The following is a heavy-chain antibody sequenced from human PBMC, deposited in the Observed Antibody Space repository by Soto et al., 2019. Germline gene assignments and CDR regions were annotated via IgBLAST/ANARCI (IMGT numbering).Heavy chain of an antibody. CDR2: IYPGDSDT. D-gene: IGHD6-13*01. V-gene: IGHV5-51*01. Sequence: GEPLKLSCKGSGYSFTSYWIGWVRQMPGKGLEWMGIIYPGDSDTRYSPSFQGQVTISADKSISTAYLQWSSLKASDTAMYYCARHGQQLETYYYYYGMDVWGQGTTVTVSS. CDR3: ARHGQQLETYYYYYGMDV. CDR1: GYSFTSYW. J-gene: IGHJ6*02.